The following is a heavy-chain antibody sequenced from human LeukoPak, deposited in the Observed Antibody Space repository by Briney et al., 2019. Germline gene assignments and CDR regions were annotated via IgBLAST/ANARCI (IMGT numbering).Heavy chain of an antibody. CDR2: MNPNSGNT. CDR3: ARGDYDSSGSRRGDAFDI. Sequence: ASVKVSCKASGYAFTSYDINWVRQATGQGLEWMGWMNPNSGNTGYAQKFQGRVTMTRDTSISTAYMELSRLRSDDTAVYYCARGDYDSSGSRRGDAFDIWGQGTMVTVSS. V-gene: IGHV1-8*01. CDR1: GYAFTSYD. D-gene: IGHD3-22*01. J-gene: IGHJ3*02.